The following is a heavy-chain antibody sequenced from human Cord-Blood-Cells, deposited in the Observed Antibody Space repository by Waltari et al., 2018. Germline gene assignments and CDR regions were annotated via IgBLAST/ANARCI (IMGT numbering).Heavy chain of an antibody. Sequence: QVQLQQWGAGLLKPSETLSLTCAVSGGSFSGYYWSWIRQPPGKGLEWIGEINHSGSTNYNPSLKSRVTISVDTSKNQFSLKLSSVTAADTAVYYCARHVLQSGSYYFDYWGQGTLVTVSS. D-gene: IGHD1-26*01. V-gene: IGHV4-34*01. CDR3: ARHVLQSGSYYFDY. CDR1: GGSFSGYY. CDR2: INHSGST. J-gene: IGHJ4*02.